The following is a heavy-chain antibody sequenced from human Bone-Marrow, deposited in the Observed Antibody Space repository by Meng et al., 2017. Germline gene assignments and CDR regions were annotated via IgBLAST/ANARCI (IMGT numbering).Heavy chain of an antibody. CDR2: INAGNGNT. CDR3: ARDEDISAAGKLFGDY. D-gene: IGHD6-25*01. Sequence: ASVKVSCKASGYTFTSYAMHWVRQAPGQRLEWMGWINAGNGNTKYSQKFQGRVTITRDTSASTAYMELSRLRSDDTAVYYCARDEDISAAGKLFGDYWGQGTLVTVSS. J-gene: IGHJ4*02. V-gene: IGHV1-3*01. CDR1: GYTFTSYA.